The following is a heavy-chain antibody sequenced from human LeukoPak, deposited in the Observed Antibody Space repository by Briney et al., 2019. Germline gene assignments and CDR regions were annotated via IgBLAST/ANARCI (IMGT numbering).Heavy chain of an antibody. CDR2: IIPILGTA. CDR1: GGTFSSYA. J-gene: IGHJ4*02. V-gene: IGHV1-69*13. CDR3: AIVVPAAIGY. D-gene: IGHD2-2*01. Sequence: GASVTVSCKASGGTFSSYAISWVRQAPGQGIEWMGGIIPILGTANYAQKFQGRVTITADESTSTAYMELSSLRSEDTAVYYCAIVVPAAIGYWGQGTLVTVSS.